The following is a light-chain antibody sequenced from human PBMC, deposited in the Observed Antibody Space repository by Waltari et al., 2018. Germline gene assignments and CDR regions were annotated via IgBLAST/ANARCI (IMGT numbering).Light chain of an antibody. CDR1: QNITNNY. J-gene: IGKJ4*01. CDR3: QQYENSPLT. CDR2: DSS. V-gene: IGKV3-20*01. Sequence: EVILTQTPDTLSLSPGARATPSCRASQNITNNYLPWYQQKPGLAPRLLIYDSSSRATGVPERFSGSGSGTDFTLTIGRLEPEDYAVYYCQQYENSPLTFGGGTQVETK.